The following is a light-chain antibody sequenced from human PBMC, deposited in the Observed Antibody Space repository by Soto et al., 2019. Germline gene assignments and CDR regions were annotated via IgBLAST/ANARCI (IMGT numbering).Light chain of an antibody. CDR3: QQYNNWPRAT. Sequence: EIVLTQSPGTLSLSPGDRATLSCRATETVTGKYLAWYQHKLGQAPRLFIFRASSRATGIPARFSGSGSGTEFNMTISSLQSEDFAAYYCQQYNNWPRATFGGGTKVDIK. V-gene: IGKV3-15*01. J-gene: IGKJ4*01. CDR1: ETVTGK. CDR2: RAS.